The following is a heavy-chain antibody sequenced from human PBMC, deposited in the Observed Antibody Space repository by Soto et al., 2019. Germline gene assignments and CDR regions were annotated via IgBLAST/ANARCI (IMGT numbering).Heavy chain of an antibody. CDR2: ISAYNGNT. CDR3: ARLFYYDTSGYCYVDDY. Sequence: ASVKVSCKASGYTFNRYAISWVRQAPGQGLEWMGWISAYNGNTNYAQKLQGRVTMTTDTSTSTAYMELRSLRSDDTAVYYCARLFYYDTSGYCYVDDYWGQGTLVTGSS. CDR1: GYTFNRYA. D-gene: IGHD3-22*01. J-gene: IGHJ4*02. V-gene: IGHV1-18*01.